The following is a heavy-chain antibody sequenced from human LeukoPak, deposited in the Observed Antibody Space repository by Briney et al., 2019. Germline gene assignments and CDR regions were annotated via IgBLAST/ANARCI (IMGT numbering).Heavy chain of an antibody. CDR2: IYYSGST. D-gene: IGHD2-15*01. Sequence: SETLSLTCTVSGGSISSGGYYWSWIRQHPGKGLEWIGYIYYSGSTYYNPSLKSRVTISVDTSKNQFSLKLSSVTAADTAVYYCARDCSGGSCYYGVDDYWGQGTLVTVSS. V-gene: IGHV4-31*03. CDR1: GGSISSGGYY. CDR3: ARDCSGGSCYYGVDDY. J-gene: IGHJ4*02.